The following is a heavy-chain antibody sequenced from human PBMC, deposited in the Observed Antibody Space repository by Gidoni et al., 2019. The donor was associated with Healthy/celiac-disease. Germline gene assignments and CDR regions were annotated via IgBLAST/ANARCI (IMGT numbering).Heavy chain of an antibody. V-gene: IGHV4-39*01. CDR3: ARHRIFTRAAAPFDY. CDR1: GGSISSTSYY. Sequence: QLQLQESGPGLVKPSETLSLTRTAPGGSISSTSYYWGWPRQPPGKGREWIGSSYYSGSTYYNPSLKSRVTISVDTSKNQFSLKLSSVTAADTAVYYCARHRIFTRAAAPFDYWGQGTLVTVSS. J-gene: IGHJ4*02. CDR2: SYYSGST. D-gene: IGHD2-2*01.